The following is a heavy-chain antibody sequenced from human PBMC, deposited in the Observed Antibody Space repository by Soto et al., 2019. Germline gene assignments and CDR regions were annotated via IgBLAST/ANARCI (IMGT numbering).Heavy chain of an antibody. Sequence: GGSLRLSCAVSGFNVMSYWMSWVRQAPGKGLEWVASIKEDGSEIYYLHSVRGRFSISRDSAGNALHLTMDYLSAEDTGLYFCARDIGFGYVNWGQGTLVTVSS. D-gene: IGHD3-16*01. J-gene: IGHJ4*02. CDR3: ARDIGFGYVN. CDR1: GFNVMSYW. V-gene: IGHV3-7*01. CDR2: IKEDGSEI.